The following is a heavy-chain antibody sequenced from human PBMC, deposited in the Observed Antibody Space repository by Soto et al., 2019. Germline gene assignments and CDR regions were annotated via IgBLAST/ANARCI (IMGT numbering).Heavy chain of an antibody. Sequence: GASVKVSCKASGGTFSSYAISWVRQAPGQGLEWMGWISAYNGNTNYAQKLQGRVTMTTDTSTSTAYMELRSLRSDDTAVYYCARDKVGYSYGYWGQGTLVTVSS. V-gene: IGHV1-18*01. D-gene: IGHD5-18*01. CDR2: ISAYNGNT. CDR3: ARDKVGYSYGY. J-gene: IGHJ4*02. CDR1: GGTFSSYA.